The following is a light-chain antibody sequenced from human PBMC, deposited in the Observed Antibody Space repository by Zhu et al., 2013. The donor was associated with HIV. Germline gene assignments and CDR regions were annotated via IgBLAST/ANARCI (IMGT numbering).Light chain of an antibody. CDR1: QSVSGN. V-gene: IGKV3-11*01. J-gene: IGKJ5*01. Sequence: EIVMTQSPATLSVSPGERATLSCRASQSVSGNLAWYQQKPGQAPRLLISGASNRATGIPARVSGSGSGTDFTLTITSLEPEDFALYFCQQRSEWPATFGQGTRLDIK. CDR3: QQRSEWPAT. CDR2: GAS.